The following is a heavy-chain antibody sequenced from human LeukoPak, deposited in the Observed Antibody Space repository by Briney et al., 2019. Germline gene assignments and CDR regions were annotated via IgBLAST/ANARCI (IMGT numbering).Heavy chain of an antibody. CDR2: ISSSSSYI. D-gene: IGHD3-22*01. CDR1: GFTFSSYS. V-gene: IGHV3-21*01. CDR3: ARYSPPLQYYYDPDAFDI. J-gene: IGHJ3*02. Sequence: GGSLRLSCAASGFTFSSYSMNWVRQAPGKGLEWVSSISSSSSYIYYADSVKGRFTISRDNAKNSLYLQMNSLRAEDTAVYYCARYSPPLQYYYDPDAFDIWGQGTMVTVSS.